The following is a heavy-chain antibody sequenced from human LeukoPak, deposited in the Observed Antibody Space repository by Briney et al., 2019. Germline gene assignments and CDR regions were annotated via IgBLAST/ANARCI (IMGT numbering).Heavy chain of an antibody. CDR2: IHPNRGAT. D-gene: IGHD3-22*01. Sequence: GSVQVSCKASGYTFTGYYLHWVRQAPGQGLEWMGLIHPNRGATDYAQKFQGRVTMTTNTSISTDYMVLSRLRSDDTAVYYCARREHSSGSDGAFDIWGQGTMVTVSS. V-gene: IGHV1-2*02. CDR3: ARREHSSGSDGAFDI. CDR1: GYTFTGYY. J-gene: IGHJ3*02.